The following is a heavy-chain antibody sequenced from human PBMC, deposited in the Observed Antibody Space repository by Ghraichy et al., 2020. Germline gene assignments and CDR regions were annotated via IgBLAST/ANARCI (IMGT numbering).Heavy chain of an antibody. Sequence: GGSLRLSCAASGFTFSSYAMSWVRQAPGKGLEWVGFIRSRPLGGTTEYAASVEGRFTISRDDSKSIAYLQVNSLKTEDTAVYYCARVYYFDTTAYYYVRFFDYWGQGTLVTVSS. CDR2: IRSRPLGGTT. J-gene: IGHJ4*02. CDR1: GFTFSSYA. CDR3: ARVYYFDTTAYYYVRFFDY. V-gene: IGHV3-49*04. D-gene: IGHD3-22*01.